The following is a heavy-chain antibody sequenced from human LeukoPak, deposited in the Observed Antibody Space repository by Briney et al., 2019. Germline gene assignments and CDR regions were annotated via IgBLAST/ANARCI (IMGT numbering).Heavy chain of an antibody. CDR3: ARDGEAAGNMDY. V-gene: IGHV3-48*04. Sequence: GGSLRLSCAASGFTFSSYNMDWVRQAPGKGLEWVSYISRSSNTIYTDSVKGRFTISRDNTKNSLYLQMNSLRAEDTAVYYCARDGEAAGNMDYWGQGILVTVSS. CDR2: ISRSSNTI. CDR1: GFTFSSYN. D-gene: IGHD6-13*01. J-gene: IGHJ4*02.